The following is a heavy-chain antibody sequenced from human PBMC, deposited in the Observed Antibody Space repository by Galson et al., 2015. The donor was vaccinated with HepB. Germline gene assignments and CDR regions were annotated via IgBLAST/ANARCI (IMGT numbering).Heavy chain of an antibody. V-gene: IGHV3-30*04. Sequence: SLRLSCAASGFTFSSYAMHWVRQAPGKGLEWVAVISYDGSNKYYADSVKGRFTISRDNSKNTLYLQMNSLRAEDTAVYYCARYQYELWFGEGYFDYWGQGTLATVSS. CDR3: ARYQYELWFGEGYFDY. J-gene: IGHJ4*02. CDR1: GFTFSSYA. CDR2: ISYDGSNK. D-gene: IGHD3-10*01.